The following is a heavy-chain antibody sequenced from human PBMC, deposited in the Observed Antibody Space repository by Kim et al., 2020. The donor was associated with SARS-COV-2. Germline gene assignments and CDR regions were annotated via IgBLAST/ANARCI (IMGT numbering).Heavy chain of an antibody. CDR1: GFTFSSYA. D-gene: IGHD5-12*01. V-gene: IGHV3-30*04. Sequence: GGSLRLSCAASGFTFSSYAMHWVRQAPGKGLEWVAVISDDGSNKYYADSVKGRFTISRDNSKNTLYLQMNSLRAEDTAVYYCARGFDGYKTYFDYWGQGTLVTVSS. CDR3: ARGFDGYKTYFDY. J-gene: IGHJ4*02. CDR2: ISDDGSNK.